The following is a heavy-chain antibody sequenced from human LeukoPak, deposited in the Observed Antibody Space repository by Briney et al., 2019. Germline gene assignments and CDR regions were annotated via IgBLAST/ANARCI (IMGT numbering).Heavy chain of an antibody. CDR2: TYYRSKWYN. CDR1: GDSVSSNSAA. Sequence: SQTLSLTCAISGDSVSSNSAAWNWIRQSPSRGLEWLGRTYYRSKWYNDYAVSVKSRITINPNTSKNQFSLQLNSVTPEDTAVYYCARDLRASGDIVVVPAAILKRPYYCYYGMDVWGQGTTVTVSS. V-gene: IGHV6-1*01. J-gene: IGHJ6*02. CDR3: ARDLRASGDIVVVPAAILKRPYYCYYGMDV. D-gene: IGHD2-2*02.